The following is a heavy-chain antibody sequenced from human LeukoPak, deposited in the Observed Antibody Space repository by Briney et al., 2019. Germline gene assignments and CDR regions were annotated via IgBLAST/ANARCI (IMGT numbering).Heavy chain of an antibody. J-gene: IGHJ3*01. CDR1: GFTFSSYS. V-gene: IGHV3-21*01. CDR2: ISSSSSYI. CDR3: ARRSAAKDAFDF. D-gene: IGHD6-25*01. Sequence: GGSLRLSCAASGFTFSSYSMNWVRQAPGKGLEWVSSISSSSSYIYYADSVKGRFTISRDNAKNTLYLQMNSLRAEDTAVYYCARRSAAKDAFDFWGQGTMVTVSS.